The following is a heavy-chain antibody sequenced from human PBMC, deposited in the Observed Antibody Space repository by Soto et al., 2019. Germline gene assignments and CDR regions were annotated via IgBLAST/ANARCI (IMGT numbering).Heavy chain of an antibody. V-gene: IGHV4-39*01. J-gene: IGHJ4*02. CDR3: GRPYLGTAQSRLQV. Sequence: LQLQESGPGLVKPSGTLSLTCSVSGDSITTTTYYRGWIRQPPGKALEWIASIYLGGTTYYNPSLKSRVTISANASMNHFSLELNAGTAADTAVYYCGRPYLGTAQSRLQVWGQGTLVTVSS. CDR1: GDSITTTTYY. CDR2: IYLGGTT. D-gene: IGHD2-21*02.